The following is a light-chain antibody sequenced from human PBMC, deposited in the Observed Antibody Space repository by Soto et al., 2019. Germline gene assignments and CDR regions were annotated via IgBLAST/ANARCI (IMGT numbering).Light chain of an antibody. J-gene: IGKJ3*01. Sequence: DVVMTQSPLSLPVTPGQPASISCRSNQSLVYFGGDILLNWFHQRPVQSPRRLIYKVSNRDSGVPDRLSGSGSGTAFRLKISRVEAEDVGIYYCMQGTHWPFTFGPGTKVDIK. V-gene: IGKV2-30*01. CDR3: MQGTHWPFT. CDR2: KVS. CDR1: QSLVYFGGDIL.